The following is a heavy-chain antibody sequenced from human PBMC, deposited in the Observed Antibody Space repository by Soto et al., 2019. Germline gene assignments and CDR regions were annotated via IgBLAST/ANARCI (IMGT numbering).Heavy chain of an antibody. Sequence: GGSLRLSCAASGFTFSSYAMSWVRQAPGKGLEWVSTISGSGGSTYYADSVKGRFTISRDNSKNTLYLQMNSLRAEDTAVYYCAREYSSGYYYFYPMDVWGQGTTVTVSS. CDR3: AREYSSGYYYFYPMDV. CDR1: GFTFSSYA. D-gene: IGHD5-18*01. CDR2: ISGSGGST. J-gene: IGHJ6*02. V-gene: IGHV3-23*01.